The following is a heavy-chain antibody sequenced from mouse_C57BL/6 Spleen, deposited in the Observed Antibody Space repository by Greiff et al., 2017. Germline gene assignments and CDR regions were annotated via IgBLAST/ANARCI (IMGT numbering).Heavy chain of an antibody. V-gene: IGHV5-17*01. D-gene: IGHD1-1*01. CDR1: GFTFSDYG. CDR3: ARPHYYGSSPWFAC. J-gene: IGHJ3*01. Sequence: DVKLVESGGGLVKPGGSLKLSCAASGFTFSDYGMHWVRQAPEKGLEWVAYISSGSSTIYYADTVKGRFTISRDNAKNTLFLQMTSLRSEDTAMYYCARPHYYGSSPWFACWGQGTLVTVSA. CDR2: ISSGSSTI.